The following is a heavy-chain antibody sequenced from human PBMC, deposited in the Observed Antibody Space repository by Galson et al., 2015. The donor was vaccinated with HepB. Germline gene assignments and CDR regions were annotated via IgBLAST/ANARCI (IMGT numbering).Heavy chain of an antibody. CDR1: GFSLRVSGMG. CDR2: INWNDDK. D-gene: IGHD3/OR15-3a*01. J-gene: IGHJ4*02. Sequence: PALVKPIQTLTLTCTFSGFSLRVSGMGVGWIRQPPGKALEWLAFINWNDDKRYNPSLKNRLTIIKDTFKNQVVLRMTNMDPADAATYYCARSLGLVGPYFDYWGQGSPITVSS. V-gene: IGHV2-5*01. CDR3: ARSLGLVGPYFDY.